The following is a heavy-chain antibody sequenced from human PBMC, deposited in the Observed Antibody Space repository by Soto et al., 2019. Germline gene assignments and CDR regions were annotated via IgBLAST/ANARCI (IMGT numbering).Heavy chain of an antibody. CDR1: GYTFTTYG. CDR3: PRDSSPPFYYGVDV. D-gene: IGHD6-19*01. Sequence: ASVKFSFRASGYTFTTYGTSWLRHAPGQGLEWMGWISAHNGNTKFAPKFQGRVIMTTDTLTTTTYMELTSLRSDHTAVYHRPRDSSPPFYYGVDVWRQGTTVTVSS. J-gene: IGHJ6*02. CDR2: ISAHNGNT. V-gene: IGHV1-18*04.